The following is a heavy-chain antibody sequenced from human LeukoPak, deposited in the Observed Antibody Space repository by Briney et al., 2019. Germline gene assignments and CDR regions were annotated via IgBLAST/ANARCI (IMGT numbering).Heavy chain of an antibody. CDR2: ISDTGTTI. V-gene: IGHV3-48*03. Sequence: GGSLRLSCAASGFTFSSFQMNWVRQAPGKGLEWVSYISDTGTTIYYADSVRGRFTISRDNPKNSLYLQMNSLRDEDTAVYYCAREDYNPPRVMDVWGQGTTVTVSS. CDR3: AREDYNPPRVMDV. CDR1: GFTFSSFQ. D-gene: IGHD3-10*01. J-gene: IGHJ6*01.